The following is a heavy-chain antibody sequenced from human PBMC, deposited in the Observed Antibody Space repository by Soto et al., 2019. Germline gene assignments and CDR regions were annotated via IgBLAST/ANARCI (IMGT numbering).Heavy chain of an antibody. CDR1: GYTFTSYA. J-gene: IGHJ4*02. CDR2: INAGNGNT. D-gene: IGHD6-19*01. CDR3: ARASVSARRFDY. Sequence: ASVKVSCKASGYTFTSYAMHWVRQAPGQRLEWMGWINAGNGNTKYSQKFQGRVTITRDTSASTAYMELSSLRSEDTAVYYCARASVSARRFDYWGEGTLVTVSS. V-gene: IGHV1-3*01.